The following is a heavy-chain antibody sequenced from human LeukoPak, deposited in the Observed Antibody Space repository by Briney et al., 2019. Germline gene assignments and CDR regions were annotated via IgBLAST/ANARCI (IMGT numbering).Heavy chain of an antibody. CDR2: IYYSGST. J-gene: IGHJ5*02. CDR1: GGPISNYY. V-gene: IGHV4-59*01. D-gene: IGHD5-18*01. CDR3: ARVHLDTGYR. Sequence: SETLSLTCTVSGGPISNYYWSWIRQPPGKGLEWIGYIYYSGSTNYNPSLKSRVTISVDTSKNQFSLKLRSVTAADTAVYYCARVHLDTGYRWGQGTLVTVSS.